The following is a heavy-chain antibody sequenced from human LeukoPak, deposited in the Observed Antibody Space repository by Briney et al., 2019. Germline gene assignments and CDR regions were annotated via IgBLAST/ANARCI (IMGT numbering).Heavy chain of an antibody. Sequence: GGSLRLSCEASGFTFNTQSMNWVRQAPGKGLEWLSAISSSGGHIYYAGSVQGRFTISRDDAKESVYLQLNSLRAEDTAVYYCARGLGWITPGAPYFDLWGHGTLVTVSS. J-gene: IGHJ4*01. D-gene: IGHD5-12*01. CDR1: GFTFNTQS. CDR3: ARGLGWITPGAPYFDL. V-gene: IGHV3-21*01. CDR2: ISSSGGHI.